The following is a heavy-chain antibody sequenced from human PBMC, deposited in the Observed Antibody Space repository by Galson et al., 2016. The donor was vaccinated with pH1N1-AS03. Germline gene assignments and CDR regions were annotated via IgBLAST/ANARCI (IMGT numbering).Heavy chain of an antibody. CDR1: GFIVEQYG. CDR3: VKDVLSDGWFTAADS. Sequence: SLRLSCAASGFIVEQYGVHWVRPTPGKGLEWVAGMSWGSAKIDYADSVKGRFTISRDNAQNSLYLQMSSLRPEDTAVYFCVKDVLSDGWFTAADSWGQGTLVTVSS. D-gene: IGHD6-19*01. CDR2: MSWGSAKI. V-gene: IGHV3-9*01. J-gene: IGHJ4*02.